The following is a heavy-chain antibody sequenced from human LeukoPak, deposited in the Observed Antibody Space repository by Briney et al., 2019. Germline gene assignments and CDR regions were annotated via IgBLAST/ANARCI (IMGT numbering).Heavy chain of an antibody. D-gene: IGHD3-22*01. Sequence: SETLSLTCTVSGGSISSSSYYWGWIRQPPGKGLEWIGSIYYSGSTYYNPSLKSRVTISVDTSKNQFSLKLSSVTAADTAVYYCARGAYYYDGSGYSTFDYWGQGTLVTVSS. CDR3: ARGAYYYDGSGYSTFDY. J-gene: IGHJ4*02. CDR1: GGSISSSSYY. CDR2: IYYSGST. V-gene: IGHV4-39*07.